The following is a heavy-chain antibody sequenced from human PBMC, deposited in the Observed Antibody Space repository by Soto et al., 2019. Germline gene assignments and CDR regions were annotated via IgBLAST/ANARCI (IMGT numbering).Heavy chain of an antibody. Sequence: GGSLRLSCAASGFTFSSYAMSWVRQAPGRGLEWVSAISGSGGSTYYADSVKGRFTISRDNSKNTLYLQMNSLRAEDTAVYYCANDYYGSGFLDYWGQGTLVTVSS. D-gene: IGHD3-10*01. J-gene: IGHJ4*02. CDR3: ANDYYGSGFLDY. CDR2: ISGSGGST. CDR1: GFTFSSYA. V-gene: IGHV3-23*01.